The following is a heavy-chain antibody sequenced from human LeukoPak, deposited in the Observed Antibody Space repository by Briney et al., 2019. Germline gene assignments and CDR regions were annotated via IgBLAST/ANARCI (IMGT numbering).Heavy chain of an antibody. D-gene: IGHD6-19*01. V-gene: IGHV4-59*08. CDR3: ARGQWLVLY. CDR2: IYYSGST. CDR1: GGSISSYY. Sequence: SETLSLTCTVSGGSISSYYWSWIRQPPGKGLEWIGYIYYSGSTNYNPSLKSRVTISVDTSKNQFSLKLSSATAADTAVYYCARGQWLVLYWGQGTLVTVSS. J-gene: IGHJ4*02.